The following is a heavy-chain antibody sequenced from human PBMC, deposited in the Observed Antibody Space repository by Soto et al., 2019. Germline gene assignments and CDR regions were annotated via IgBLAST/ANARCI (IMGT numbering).Heavy chain of an antibody. CDR2: ISYDGSNK. Sequence: QVQLVESGGGVVQPGRSLRLSCAASGFTFSSYGMHWVRQAPGKGLEWVAVISYDGSNKYYADSVKGRFTISRDNSKNTLYLQMNSLRAEDTAVYYCAKLPQGYSYGLVDYWGQGTLVTVSS. J-gene: IGHJ4*02. D-gene: IGHD5-18*01. CDR3: AKLPQGYSYGLVDY. V-gene: IGHV3-30*18. CDR1: GFTFSSYG.